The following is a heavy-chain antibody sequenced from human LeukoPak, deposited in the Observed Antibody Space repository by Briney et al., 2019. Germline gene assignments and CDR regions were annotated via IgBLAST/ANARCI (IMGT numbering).Heavy chain of an antibody. V-gene: IGHV3-7*01. D-gene: IGHD3-22*01. CDR2: IKQDGSAK. J-gene: IGHJ4*02. CDR1: GFTFSSYW. Sequence: AGGSLRLSCAASGFTFSSYWMTWVRQAPGKGLEWEANIKQDGSAKYYVDSLRGRFSISRDNVKNSLFLQMNSLSAEDTAVYYCARCPYDSSGYYSVPSHLDYWGKGTLVTVSS. CDR3: ARCPYDSSGYYSVPSHLDY.